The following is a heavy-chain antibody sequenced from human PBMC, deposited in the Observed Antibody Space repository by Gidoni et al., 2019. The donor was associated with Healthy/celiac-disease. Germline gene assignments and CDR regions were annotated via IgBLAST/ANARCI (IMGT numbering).Heavy chain of an antibody. CDR2: IRSKAYGGTT. Sequence: EVQLVESGGGLVKPGRSLRLSCTASGFTFGDYAMSWFRQAPGKGLEWVVFIRSKAYGGTTEHATSVKGRFTISRDDSKSIAYLQMNSLKTEYTAVYYCTRDGTTGTTDHWGQGTLVTVSS. CDR3: TRDGTTGTTDH. V-gene: IGHV3-49*05. D-gene: IGHD1-1*01. CDR1: GFTFGDYA. J-gene: IGHJ4*02.